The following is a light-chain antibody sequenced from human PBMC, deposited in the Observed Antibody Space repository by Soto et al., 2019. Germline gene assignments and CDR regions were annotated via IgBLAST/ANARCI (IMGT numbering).Light chain of an antibody. V-gene: IGLV2-11*01. CDR3: CSYAGDFYV. CDR1: TSDVGGYDY. Sequence: QPVLTQAGSGSRSPGRAVAISCTGTTSDVGGYDYVSWYQQHPGKAPELIIFDVTKRPSGVPDRFSGSKSGNTASLTISGLQAEDEADYFCCSYAGDFYVFGSGTKVTVL. J-gene: IGLJ1*01. CDR2: DVT.